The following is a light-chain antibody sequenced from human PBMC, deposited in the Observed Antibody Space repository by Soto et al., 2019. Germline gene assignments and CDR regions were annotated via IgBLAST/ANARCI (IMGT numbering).Light chain of an antibody. CDR1: QTINNN. J-gene: IGKJ4*01. CDR3: YQSFTPPLT. V-gene: IGKV3-15*01. Sequence: ITQARKTLAEGPGEEPSRRRRASQTINNNAAWYQLKDGQVPRLVIYGASTRATDIPARFSGSGSRTDSNLTISRLQAEDVAAYSCYQSFTPPLTFGGGTKVDI. CDR2: GAS.